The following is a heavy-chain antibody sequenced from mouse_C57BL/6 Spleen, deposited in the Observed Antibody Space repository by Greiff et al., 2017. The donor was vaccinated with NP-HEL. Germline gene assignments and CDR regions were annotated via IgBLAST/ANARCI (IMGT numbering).Heavy chain of an antibody. CDR2: INPNNGGT. CDR1: GYTFTDYY. Sequence: EVQLQQSGPELVKPGASVKISCKASGYTFTDYYMNWVKQSHGKSLEWIGDINPNNGGTSYNQKFKGKATLTVDKSSSTAYMELRSLTSEDSAVYYGARSGYGDDRGDFEVWGTGTTVTVAS. D-gene: IGHD2-13*01. CDR3: ARSGYGDDRGDFEV. J-gene: IGHJ1*03. V-gene: IGHV1-26*01.